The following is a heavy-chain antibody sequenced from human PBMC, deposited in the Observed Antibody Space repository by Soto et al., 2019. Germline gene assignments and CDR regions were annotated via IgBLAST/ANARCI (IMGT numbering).Heavy chain of an antibody. J-gene: IGHJ6*02. CDR1: GFTFSDYY. Sequence: GGSLRLSCAASGFTFSDYYMSWIRQAPGKGLEWVSYISSSSSYTNYADSVKGRFTISRDNAKNSLYLQMNSLRAEDTAVYYCARWAPTLFGAMDVWGPGPTVTVSS. D-gene: IGHD3-3*01. CDR3: ARWAPTLFGAMDV. CDR2: ISSSSSYT. V-gene: IGHV3-11*06.